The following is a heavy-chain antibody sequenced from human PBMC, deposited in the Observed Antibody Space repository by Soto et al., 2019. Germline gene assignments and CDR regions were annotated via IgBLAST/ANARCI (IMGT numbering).Heavy chain of an antibody. J-gene: IGHJ3*02. V-gene: IGHV3-30-3*01. D-gene: IGHD3-16*01. Sequence: QSGGSLRLSCAASGFTFSSYAMHWVRQAPGKGLEGVAVISYDGSNKYYADSVKGRFTISRDNSKNTLYLQMNSLRAEDTAVYYCARVYDYVWGTKGAFDIWGQGTMVTVSS. CDR3: ARVYDYVWGTKGAFDI. CDR2: ISYDGSNK. CDR1: GFTFSSYA.